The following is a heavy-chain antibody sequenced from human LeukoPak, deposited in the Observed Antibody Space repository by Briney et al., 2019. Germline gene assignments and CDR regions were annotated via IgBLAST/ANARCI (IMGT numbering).Heavy chain of an antibody. CDR3: ARGVDGYKLNWFDP. CDR2: IIPIFGTA. V-gene: IGHV1-69*01. J-gene: IGHJ5*02. CDR1: GGTFSSYA. D-gene: IGHD5-24*01. Sequence: SVKVSCKASGGTFSSYAISWVRQAPGPGLEWMGGIIPIFGTANYAQKFQGRVTITADESTSTAYMELSSLRSEVTAVYYCARGVDGYKLNWFDPWGQGTLVTVSS.